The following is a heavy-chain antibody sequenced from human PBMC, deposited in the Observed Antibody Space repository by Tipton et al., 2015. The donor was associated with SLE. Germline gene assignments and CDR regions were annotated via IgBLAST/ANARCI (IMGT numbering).Heavy chain of an antibody. CDR1: GGSFSGYY. Sequence: TLSLTCAVYGGSFSGYYWSWIRQPPGKGLEWIGEINHSGSTNYNPSLKSRVTMTTDTSTSTAYMELRSLRSDDTAVYYCARDAPFGELLGLDYWGQGTLVTVSS. V-gene: IGHV4-34*10. D-gene: IGHD3-10*01. J-gene: IGHJ4*02. CDR3: ARDAPFGELLGLDY. CDR2: INHSGST.